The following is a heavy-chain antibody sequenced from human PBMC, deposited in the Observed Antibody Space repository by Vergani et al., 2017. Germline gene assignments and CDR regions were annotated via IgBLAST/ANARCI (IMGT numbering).Heavy chain of an antibody. D-gene: IGHD1-26*01. CDR2: MNPNSGNT. J-gene: IGHJ4*02. V-gene: IGHV1-8*02. CDR3: AREMEWELLPGGDY. Sequence: QVQLVQSGAEVKKPGASVKVSCKASGYTFNTYDINWVRQAPGQGLEWMGWMNPNSGNTGYAQKFQGRVTMTRDTSITTAYMELSSLRSEDTAVYYCAREMEWELLPGGDYWGQGTLVTVSS. CDR1: GYTFNTYD.